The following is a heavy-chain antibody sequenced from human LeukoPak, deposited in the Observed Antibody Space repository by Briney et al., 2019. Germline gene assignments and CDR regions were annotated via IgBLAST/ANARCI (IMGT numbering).Heavy chain of an antibody. Sequence: GGSLRLSCAASGFTFISYAMSWVRQAPGKGLEWVSAISGSGGSTYYADSVKGRFTISRDDSKNTLYLQMNSLRAEDTAVYYCAKDLSSGWPTNFDYWGQGTLVTVSS. CDR2: ISGSGGST. J-gene: IGHJ4*02. CDR1: GFTFISYA. V-gene: IGHV3-23*01. D-gene: IGHD6-19*01. CDR3: AKDLSSGWPTNFDY.